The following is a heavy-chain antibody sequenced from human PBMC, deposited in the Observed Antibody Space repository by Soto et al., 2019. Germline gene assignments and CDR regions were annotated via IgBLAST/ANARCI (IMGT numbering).Heavy chain of an antibody. Sequence: QVQLQESGPGLVKTSETLSLTCTVSGGSISSGDFYWSWIRQPPGKGLEWIGYIYHSGGTYYNPSLDNRVTISVDTTKTQFSLKLSSVTATDTAVYYCAREMRGCNSSRCYGPDSWGQGTLVTVSS. CDR1: GGSISSGDFY. CDR3: AREMRGCNSSRCYGPDS. J-gene: IGHJ4*02. V-gene: IGHV4-30-4*01. CDR2: IYHSGGT. D-gene: IGHD2-2*01.